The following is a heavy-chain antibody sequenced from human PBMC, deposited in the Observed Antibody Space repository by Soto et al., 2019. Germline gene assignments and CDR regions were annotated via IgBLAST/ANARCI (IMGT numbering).Heavy chain of an antibody. Sequence: QLQLQESGPGLVKPSETLYLTYTVSGDSISSSSYYWGWIRQPPGKGLEWIGSIYYSGSTYYNPSLKSRVTISVDTSKNQFSLKLSSVTAADTAVYYCARPSTIVVVPAAPSGAFDIWGQGTIVTVSS. D-gene: IGHD2-2*01. CDR3: ARPSTIVVVPAAPSGAFDI. CDR1: GDSISSSSYY. CDR2: IYYSGST. J-gene: IGHJ3*02. V-gene: IGHV4-39*01.